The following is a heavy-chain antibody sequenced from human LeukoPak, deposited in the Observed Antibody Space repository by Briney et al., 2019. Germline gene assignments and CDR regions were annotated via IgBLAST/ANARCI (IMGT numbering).Heavy chain of an antibody. CDR3: ARRGKGYSSRGPRNWFDP. V-gene: IGHV4-39*07. CDR2: IYYTGNT. Sequence: PSETLSLTCTVSGGSISSSGYYWAWIRQPPGKGLEWIGNIYYTGNTYYNPSLKSRVTISVDTSKNQFSLKLSSVTAADTAVYYCARRGKGYSSRGPRNWFDPWGQGTLVTVSS. CDR1: GGSISSSGYY. J-gene: IGHJ5*02. D-gene: IGHD6-13*01.